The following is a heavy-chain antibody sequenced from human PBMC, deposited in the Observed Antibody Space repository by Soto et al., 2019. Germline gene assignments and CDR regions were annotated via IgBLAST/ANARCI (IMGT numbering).Heavy chain of an antibody. D-gene: IGHD3-3*01. CDR3: ARDPPRRDFWSGYYPTSYYFDY. CDR1: GFTFSSYS. J-gene: IGHJ4*02. V-gene: IGHV3-21*01. Sequence: GGSLRLSCAASGFTFSSYSMNWVRQAPGKGLEWVSSISSSSSYIYYADSVKGRFTISRDNAKNSLYLQMNSLRAEDTAVDYCARDPPRRDFWSGYYPTSYYFDYWGQGTLVTVSS. CDR2: ISSSSSYI.